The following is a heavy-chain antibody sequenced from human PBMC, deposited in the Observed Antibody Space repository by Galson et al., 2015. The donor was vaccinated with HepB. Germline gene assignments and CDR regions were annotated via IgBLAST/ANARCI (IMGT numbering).Heavy chain of an antibody. D-gene: IGHD6-13*01. CDR2: ISGSGGSP. CDR1: GFTFSTYV. Sequence: SLRLSCAASGFTFSTYVMNWVRQAPGKGLEWVSSISGSGGSPQHPDARDGPVTLPQEKFSNTLYLAMNSLRAEDTAVYYCAKGSQYGTTWYGRDDYWGQGALVTVSS. V-gene: IGHV3-23*01. CDR3: AKGSQYGTTWYGRDDY. J-gene: IGHJ4*02.